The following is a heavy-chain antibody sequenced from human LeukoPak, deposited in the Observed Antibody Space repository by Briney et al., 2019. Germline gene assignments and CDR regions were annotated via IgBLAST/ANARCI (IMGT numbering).Heavy chain of an antibody. CDR1: GGSISSSN. J-gene: IGHJ6*02. CDR2: ISGSGGST. V-gene: IGHV3-23*01. CDR3: AKGDYGENQAYYYYGMDV. D-gene: IGHD4-17*01. Sequence: PSETLSLTCAVSGGSISSSNWWSWVRQPPGKGLEWVSAISGSGGSTYYADSVKGRFTISRDNSKNTLYLQMNSLRAEDTAVYYCAKGDYGENQAYYYYGMDVWGQGTTVTVSS.